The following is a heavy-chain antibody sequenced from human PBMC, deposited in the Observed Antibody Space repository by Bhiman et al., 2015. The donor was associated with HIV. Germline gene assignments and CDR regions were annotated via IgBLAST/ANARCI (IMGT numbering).Heavy chain of an antibody. CDR1: GFTFNTYG. V-gene: IGHV3-30*02. Sequence: QVQLVESGGGVVQPGGSLRLSCAASGFTFNTYGMDWVRQAPGKGLEWVAFIRYDGSSKYYADSVKGRFTVSRDNSKNTLYLQMNSLRTEDTALYYCVRASRIVVVVAAFDIWGLGTMVTVS. D-gene: IGHD3-22*01. J-gene: IGHJ3*02. CDR3: VRASRIVVVVAAFDI. CDR2: IRYDGSSK.